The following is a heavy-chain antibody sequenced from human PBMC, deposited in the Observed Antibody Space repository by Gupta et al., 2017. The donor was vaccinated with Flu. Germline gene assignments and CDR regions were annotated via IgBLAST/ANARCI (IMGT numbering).Heavy chain of an antibody. CDR3: ARAPFYYATSGYYFDS. CDR2: IRSRTFDATI. J-gene: IGHJ4*02. CDR1: DLTFGDYA. V-gene: IGHV3-49*03. D-gene: IGHD3-22*01. Sequence: EVQLVESGGDLVQPGRSLRLSCTSSDLTFGDYAMTWFRQAPGRELEGVCVIRSRTFDATIDYAASVEGRFTISRDDFKRVAYLHMTSLKSEDTAMYFCARAPFYYATSGYYFDSWGQGTLVTVSS.